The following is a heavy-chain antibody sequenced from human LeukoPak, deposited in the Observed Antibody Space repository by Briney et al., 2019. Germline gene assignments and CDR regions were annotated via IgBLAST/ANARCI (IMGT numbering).Heavy chain of an antibody. J-gene: IGHJ4*02. CDR3: ARLRSITGTHSNFDY. CDR2: IYTSGST. D-gene: IGHD1-20*01. V-gene: IGHV4-4*07. CDR1: GGSISSYY. Sequence: KPSETLSLTCTVSGGSISSYYWSWIRQPAGKGLEWIGRIYTSGSTNYNPSLKSRVTMSVDTSKNQLSLKLSSVTAADTAVYYCARLRSITGTHSNFDYWGQGTLVTVSS.